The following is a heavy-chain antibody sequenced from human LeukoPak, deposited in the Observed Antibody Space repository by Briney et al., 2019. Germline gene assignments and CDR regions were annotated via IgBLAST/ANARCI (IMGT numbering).Heavy chain of an antibody. D-gene: IGHD3-10*01. CDR1: GYTLTELS. CDR2: FDPEDGET. V-gene: IGHV1-24*01. CDR3: AIGRGVILY. Sequence: ASVKVSFKVSGYTLTELSMHWVRQAPGKGLEGMGGFDPEDGETIYAQKFQGRVTITEDTSTDTAYMELSSLRSEDTAVYYCAIGRGVILYWGQGTLVTVSS. J-gene: IGHJ4*02.